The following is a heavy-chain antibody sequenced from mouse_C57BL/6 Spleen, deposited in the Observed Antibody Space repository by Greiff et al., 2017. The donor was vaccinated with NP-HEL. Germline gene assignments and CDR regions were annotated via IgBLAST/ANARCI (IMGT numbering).Heavy chain of an antibody. CDR1: GYTFTDYE. CDR2: IDPETGGT. CDR3: TREYYGERAWFAY. D-gene: IGHD1-1*01. V-gene: IGHV1-15*01. J-gene: IGHJ3*01. Sequence: QVQLQQSGAELVRPGASVTLSCKASGYTFTDYEMHWVKQTPVHGLEWIGAIDPETGGTAYNQKVKGKAILTADKSSSTAYMELRSLTSEYSAVYYCTREYYGERAWFAYWGQGTLVTVSA.